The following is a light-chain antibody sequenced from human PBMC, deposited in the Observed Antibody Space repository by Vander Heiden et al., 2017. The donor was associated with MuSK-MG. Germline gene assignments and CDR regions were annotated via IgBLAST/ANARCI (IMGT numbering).Light chain of an antibody. CDR3: QSYDSSLSASV. Sequence: QSVLTQPPSVSGAPGQRVTISCTGTNSNIGAGYDVHWYQQVPGKAPKLLRFQNADRPSGVPDRFSGSNSGTSASLAITGLQAEDEADYYCQSYDSSLSASVFGTGTKVTVL. V-gene: IGLV1-40*01. CDR2: QNA. J-gene: IGLJ1*01. CDR1: NSNIGAGYD.